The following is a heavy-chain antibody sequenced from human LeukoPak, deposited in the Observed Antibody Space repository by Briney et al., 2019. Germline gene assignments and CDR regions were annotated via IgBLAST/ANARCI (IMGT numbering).Heavy chain of an antibody. J-gene: IGHJ2*01. V-gene: IGHV4-59*01. Sequence: PSETLSLTCTVSGGSISSYYWSWIRQPPGKGLEWIGYIYYSGSTNYNPSLKSRDTISVDTSKNQFSLKLSSVTAADTAVYYCARSFKPSTSWYFDLWGRGTLVTVSS. CDR2: IYYSGST. D-gene: IGHD3-16*01. CDR1: GGSISSYY. CDR3: ARSFKPSTSWYFDL.